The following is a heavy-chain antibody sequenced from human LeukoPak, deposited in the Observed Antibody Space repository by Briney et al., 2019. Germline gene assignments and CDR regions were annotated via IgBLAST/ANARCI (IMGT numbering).Heavy chain of an antibody. J-gene: IGHJ5*02. CDR2: INPNSGGT. D-gene: IGHD3-22*01. CDR3: ARDRRITMIVVARGNWFDP. CDR1: GYTFTGYY. Sequence: ASVKVSCKASGYTFTGYYMHWVRQAPGQGLEWMGWINPNSGGTNYAQKFQGRVTMTRDTSISTAYMELSRLRSDDTAVYYCARDRRITMIVVARGNWFDPWGQGTLVTVSS. V-gene: IGHV1-2*02.